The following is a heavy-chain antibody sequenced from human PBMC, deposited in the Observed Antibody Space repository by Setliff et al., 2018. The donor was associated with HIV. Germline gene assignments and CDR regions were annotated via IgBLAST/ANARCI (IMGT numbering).Heavy chain of an antibody. CDR3: ARDPPLAAAGGPDAFDI. CDR2: ISAYNGNT. V-gene: IGHV1-18*01. J-gene: IGHJ3*02. CDR1: GYTFTSYG. D-gene: IGHD6-13*01. Sequence: ASVKVSCKASGYTFTSYGISWVRQAPGQGLEWMGWISAYNGNTNYAQKLQGRVTMTTDTSTSTVYMELRSLRSDDTAVYYCARDPPLAAAGGPDAFDIWGQGTMVTVSS.